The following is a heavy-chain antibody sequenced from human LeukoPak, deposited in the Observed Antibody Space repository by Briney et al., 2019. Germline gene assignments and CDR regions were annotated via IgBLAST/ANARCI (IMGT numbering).Heavy chain of an antibody. Sequence: GGSLRLSCAASGFTFSRYSMNWVRQAPGKGLEWVSSISSDASYIYYADSVKGRFTISRDNAKNSLYLQMNSLRAEDTAVYYCAREVPNSGGYNSWGQGTLVTVSS. CDR3: AREVPNSGGYNS. V-gene: IGHV3-21*01. D-gene: IGHD1-26*01. J-gene: IGHJ4*02. CDR1: GFTFSRYS. CDR2: ISSDASYI.